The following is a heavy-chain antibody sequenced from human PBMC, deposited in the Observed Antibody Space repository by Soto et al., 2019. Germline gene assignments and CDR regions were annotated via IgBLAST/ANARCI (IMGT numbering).Heavy chain of an antibody. D-gene: IGHD3-9*01. CDR3: AKEFRYCDCF. V-gene: IGHV3-30*18. CDR1: GFTFSSYG. CDR2: ISYDGSNK. Sequence: VGSVRLSCAASGFTFSSYGMHWVRQAPGKGLEWVAVISYDGSNKYYADSVKGRFTISRDNSKNTLYLQMNSLRAEDTAVYYCAKEFRYCDCFCGKGTPSTVS. J-gene: IGHJ4*02.